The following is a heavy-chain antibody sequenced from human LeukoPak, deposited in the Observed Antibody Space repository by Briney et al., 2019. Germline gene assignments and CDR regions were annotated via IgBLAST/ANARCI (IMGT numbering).Heavy chain of an antibody. CDR3: ARYYDILTGPDY. J-gene: IGHJ4*02. V-gene: IGHV4-39*07. D-gene: IGHD3-9*01. Sequence: TSETLSLTCTVSGGSISSSSSYYWAWIRRPPGKGLEWIGNIYYSGNTYYNPSLKSRVTISVDTSKNQFSLKLSSVTAADTAVYYCARYYDILTGPDYWGQGTLVTVSS. CDR2: IYYSGNT. CDR1: GGSISSSSSYY.